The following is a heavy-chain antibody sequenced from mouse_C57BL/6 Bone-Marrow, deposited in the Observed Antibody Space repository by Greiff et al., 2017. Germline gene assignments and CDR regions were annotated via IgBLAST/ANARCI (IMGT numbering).Heavy chain of an antibody. CDR2: INPSNGGT. CDR1: GYTFTSYW. V-gene: IGHV1-53*01. J-gene: IGHJ3*01. D-gene: IGHD1-1*01. Sequence: QVQLMQPGTDLVKPGASVKLSCTASGYTFTSYWMHWVKQRPGQGLEWIGNINPSNGGTNYNEKFKSKATLTVAKSSSTAYLQLIRLTSEDSAVYDCARWGYYGSRPAWFAYWGQGTLVTVSA. CDR3: ARWGYYGSRPAWFAY.